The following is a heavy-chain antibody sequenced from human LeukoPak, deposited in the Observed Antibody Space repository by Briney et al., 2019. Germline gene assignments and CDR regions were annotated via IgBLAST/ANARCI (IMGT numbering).Heavy chain of an antibody. CDR1: GFTFSTYA. CDR2: LSFDATNI. CDR3: ARDLPPLDY. V-gene: IGHV3-30*01. J-gene: IGHJ4*02. Sequence: PGRSLRLSCAASGFTFSTYAMHWVRQAPGKGLEWVALLSFDATNIHYADSVKGRFIISRDNSKNTLYLEMNSLRPEDTAVYCCARDLPPLDYWGQGTLVTVSS.